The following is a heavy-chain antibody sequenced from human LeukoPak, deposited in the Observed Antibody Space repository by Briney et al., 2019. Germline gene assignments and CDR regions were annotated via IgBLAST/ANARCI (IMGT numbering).Heavy chain of an antibody. CDR2: ISYDGRNK. V-gene: IGHV3-30*04. J-gene: IGHJ4*02. D-gene: IGHD4-17*01. CDR3: ARNRGDPSYFDY. CDR1: GFTFSSYA. Sequence: GGSLRLSCAASGFTFSSYAMHWVRQAPGKGLEWVAVISYDGRNKYYADSVKGRFTISRDNSKNTLYVQMNSLRAEDTAVYYCARNRGDPSYFDYWGQGTLVTVSS.